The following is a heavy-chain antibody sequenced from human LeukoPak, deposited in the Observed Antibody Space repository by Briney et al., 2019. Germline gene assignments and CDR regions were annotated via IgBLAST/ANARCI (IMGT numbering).Heavy chain of an antibody. D-gene: IGHD6-13*01. J-gene: IGHJ4*02. V-gene: IGHV3-21*01. CDR2: ISSSSSYI. Sequence: GGSLRLSCAASGFTFSSYSMNWVRQAPGKALEWVSSISSSSSYIYYADSVKGQFTISRDNAKNSLYLQMNSLRAEDTAVYYCARSKEQQLAKGPFDYWGQGTLVTVSS. CDR3: ARSKEQQLAKGPFDY. CDR1: GFTFSSYS.